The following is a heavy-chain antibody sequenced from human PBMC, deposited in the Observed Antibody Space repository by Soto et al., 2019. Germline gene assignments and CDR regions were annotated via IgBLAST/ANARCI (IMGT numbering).Heavy chain of an antibody. V-gene: IGHV3-23*01. CDR2: ISASGGTT. CDR3: TKDGNDDGDYNHDY. CDR1: GFKFSAYA. Sequence: EVQLLESGGGLVQPGGSLRLSCAASGFKFSAYAMSWVRQAPVRGLESVSSISASGGTTYYTDSVKGRFTISRDNSENTLFLQMHSLRVEDTAVYFCTKDGNDDGDYNHDYWGQGTLVTVSS. D-gene: IGHD4-17*01. J-gene: IGHJ4*02.